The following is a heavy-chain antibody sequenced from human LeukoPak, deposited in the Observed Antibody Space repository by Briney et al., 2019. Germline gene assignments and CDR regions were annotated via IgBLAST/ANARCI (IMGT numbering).Heavy chain of an antibody. CDR2: IIPIFGTA. J-gene: IGHJ5*02. V-gene: IGHV1-69*06. Sequence: ASVKVSCKASGGTFSSYAISWVRQAPGQGLEWMGGIIPIFGTANYAQKFQGRVTMTEDTSTDTAYMELSRLRSDDTAVYYCATLVVVVATARNNWFDPWGQGTLVTVSS. CDR3: ATLVVVVATARNNWFDP. CDR1: GGTFSSYA. D-gene: IGHD2-15*01.